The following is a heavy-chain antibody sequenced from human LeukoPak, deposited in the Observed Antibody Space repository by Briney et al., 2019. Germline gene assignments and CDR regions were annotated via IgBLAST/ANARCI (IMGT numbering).Heavy chain of an antibody. Sequence: SETLSLTCAVYGGSFSGYYWSWLRQPPGKGLEWIGEINHSGSTNYNPSLTSRVTISVDTSKNQFSLKLSSVTAADTAVYYCARGPGYCSSTSCYRFDPWGQGTLVTVSS. CDR2: INHSGST. J-gene: IGHJ5*02. CDR3: ARGPGYCSSTSCYRFDP. CDR1: GGSFSGYY. V-gene: IGHV4-34*01. D-gene: IGHD2-2*01.